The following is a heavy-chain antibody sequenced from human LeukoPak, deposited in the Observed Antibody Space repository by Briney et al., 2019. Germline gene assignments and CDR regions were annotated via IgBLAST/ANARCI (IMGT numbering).Heavy chain of an antibody. CDR3: ARARYVNSFYAFDI. V-gene: IGHV4-39*07. CDR2: IYYSGST. CDR1: GGSMSSGSSY. J-gene: IGHJ3*02. D-gene: IGHD3-9*01. Sequence: SETLSLTCTVSGGSMSSGSSYWGWIRQPPGKGLEWIGTIYYSGSTYYNPSLKSRVTISADTSKNQFFLKLSSVTAADTAVYYCARARYVNSFYAFDIWGQGTLVTVSS.